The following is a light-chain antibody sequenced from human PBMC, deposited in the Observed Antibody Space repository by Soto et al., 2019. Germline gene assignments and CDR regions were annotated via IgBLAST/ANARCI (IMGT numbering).Light chain of an antibody. CDR1: QSVSSN. J-gene: IGKJ5*01. Sequence: EIVLTHSPATLSSSPGERATLSCRASQSVSSNLAWYQQKPGQAPRLLIYDASTRATGIPDRFSGSGSGTDFTLTISRLEPEDFAVYYCQQRSSWPSTFGQGTRLDI. CDR3: QQRSSWPST. V-gene: IGKV3D-11*03. CDR2: DAS.